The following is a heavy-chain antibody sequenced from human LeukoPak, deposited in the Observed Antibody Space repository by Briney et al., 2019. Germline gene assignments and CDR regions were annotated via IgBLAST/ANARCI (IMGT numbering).Heavy chain of an antibody. CDR3: AREVTIYAYGMDV. CDR1: GGSISSGDYY. CDR2: IYYSGST. V-gene: IGHV4-30-4*01. J-gene: IGHJ6*02. D-gene: IGHD3-9*01. Sequence: SQTLSLTCTVSGGSISSGDYYWSWIRQPPGKGLEWIGYIYYSGSTYYNPSLKSRVTISVDTAKNQFSLKLSSVTAADTAVYYCAREVTIYAYGMDVGGQGTTVTVS.